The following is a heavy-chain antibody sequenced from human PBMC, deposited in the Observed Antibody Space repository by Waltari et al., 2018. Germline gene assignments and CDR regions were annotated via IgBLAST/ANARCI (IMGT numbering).Heavy chain of an antibody. CDR2: INPNSGGT. CDR1: GYTFTAYL. V-gene: IGHV1-2*02. D-gene: IGHD3-16*01. Sequence: QVQLVQSGAEVRKPGASVRVPCKTSGYTFTAYLLHWVRQAPGHGLEWMGGINPNSGGTNYAQKFQGRVTITRDMSISTAYVELSRLTSDDTAVYYCARELEGGYFDYWGQGTLVTVSS. CDR3: ARELEGGYFDY. J-gene: IGHJ4*02.